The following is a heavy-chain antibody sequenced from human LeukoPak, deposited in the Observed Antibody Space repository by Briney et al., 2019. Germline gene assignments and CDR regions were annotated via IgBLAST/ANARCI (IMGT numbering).Heavy chain of an antibody. V-gene: IGHV1-18*01. CDR1: GYTFTSYG. J-gene: IGHJ5*02. CDR2: ISAYNGNT. Sequence: ASVKVSCKASGYTFTSYGISWVRQAPGQGLEWMGWISAYNGNTNYAQKLQGRVTMTTDTSASTAYMELRSLRSDDTAVYYCAREPPGDDDGDPESNCFDPRGQGTLVTVSS. CDR3: AREPPGDDDGDPESNCFDP. D-gene: IGHD4/OR15-4a*01.